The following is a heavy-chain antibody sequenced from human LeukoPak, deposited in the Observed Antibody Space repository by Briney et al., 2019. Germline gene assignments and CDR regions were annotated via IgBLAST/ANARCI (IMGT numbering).Heavy chain of an antibody. J-gene: IGHJ6*02. CDR1: GFTFSSNY. CDR2: IYSGGST. CDR3: ARGHYYDSSGYYSYYYYYGMDV. Sequence: GGSLRLSCAASGFTFSSNYMSWVRQAPGKGLEWVSVIYSGGSTYYADSVKGRFTISRDNSKNTLYLQMNSLRAEDTAVYYCARGHYYDSSGYYSYYYYYGMDVWGQGTTVTVSS. D-gene: IGHD3-22*01. V-gene: IGHV3-53*01.